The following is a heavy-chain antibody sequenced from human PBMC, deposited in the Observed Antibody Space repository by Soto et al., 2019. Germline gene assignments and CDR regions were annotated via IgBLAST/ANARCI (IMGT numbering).Heavy chain of an antibody. CDR1: GFTFSSYA. Sequence: SCAVSGFTFSSYAMSWVRQAPGKGLEWVSGISDSGGNTYYADSVKGRFTISRDNSKNTLYLQLNSLSPEDTAVYYCAKGRSGSSTSCYNYWGQGTLVTVSS. D-gene: IGHD2-2*02. J-gene: IGHJ4*02. V-gene: IGHV3-23*01. CDR3: AKGRSGSSTSCYNY. CDR2: ISDSGGNT.